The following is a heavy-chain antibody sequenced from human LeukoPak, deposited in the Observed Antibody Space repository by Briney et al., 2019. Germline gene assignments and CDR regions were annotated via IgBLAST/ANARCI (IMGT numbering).Heavy chain of an antibody. CDR1: GFTFSSYG. CDR3: AKDRDGYNPDYYYYGMDV. Sequence: PGGSLRLSCAASGFTFSSYGMHWVRQAPGKGLEWVAVISYDGSNKYYADSVKGRFTISRDNSKNTLYLQMNSLRAEDTAVHYCAKDRDGYNPDYYYYGMDVWGQGTTVTVSS. V-gene: IGHV3-30*18. J-gene: IGHJ6*02. CDR2: ISYDGSNK. D-gene: IGHD5-24*01.